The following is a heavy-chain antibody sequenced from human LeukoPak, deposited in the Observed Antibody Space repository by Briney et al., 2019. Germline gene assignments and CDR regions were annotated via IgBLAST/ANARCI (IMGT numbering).Heavy chain of an antibody. J-gene: IGHJ4*02. V-gene: IGHV3-53*01. D-gene: IGHD2-2*01. CDR1: GFTVSSNY. Sequence: GGSPRLSCAASGFTVSSNYMSWVRQAPGKGLEWVSVIYSGGSTYYADSVKGRLTISRDNSKNTLYLQMNSLRAEDTAVYYCARENIVVVPAAKRTYYFDYWGQGTLVTVSS. CDR3: ARENIVVVPAAKRTYYFDY. CDR2: IYSGGST.